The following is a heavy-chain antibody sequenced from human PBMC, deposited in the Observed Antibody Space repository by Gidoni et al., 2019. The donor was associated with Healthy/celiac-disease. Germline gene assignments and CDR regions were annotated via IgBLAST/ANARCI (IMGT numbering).Heavy chain of an antibody. D-gene: IGHD7-27*01. V-gene: IGHV1-69*01. CDR2: IIPIFGTA. CDR1: GGTFRSYA. CDR3: ARPLGTLRYYGMDV. Sequence: QVQLVQSGAEVKKPGSSVKVSCKASGGTFRSYAISWVRQAPGQGLEWMGGIIPIFGTANYAQKFQGRVTITADESTSTAYMELSSLRSEDTAVYYCARPLGTLRYYGMDVWGQGTTVTVSS. J-gene: IGHJ6*02.